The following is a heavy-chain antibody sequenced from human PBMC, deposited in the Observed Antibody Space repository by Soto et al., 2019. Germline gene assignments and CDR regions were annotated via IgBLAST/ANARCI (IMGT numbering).Heavy chain of an antibody. V-gene: IGHV3-30*03. CDR2: ISFDTSNS. D-gene: IGHD2-8*02. CDR3: MTPGTSDHSDY. CDR1: GILFSSFG. Sequence: VQLVESGGGVVQPGNSLRLSCAVSGILFSSFGMHWVRQAPGKGLEWVAVISFDTSNSYYADSVNGRFTISRDNSKNLLFLQMDGLRPEDTAVYWCMTPGTSDHSDYWGRGTLVTVSA. J-gene: IGHJ4*02.